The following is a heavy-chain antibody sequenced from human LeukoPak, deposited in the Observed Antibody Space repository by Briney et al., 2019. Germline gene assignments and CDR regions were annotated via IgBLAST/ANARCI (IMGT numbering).Heavy chain of an antibody. V-gene: IGHV3-7*01. Sequence: HTGGSLRLSCAASGFTFSSYWMSWVRQAPGKGLEWVANIKQDGSEKYYVDSVKGRFTISRDNAKNSLYLQMNSLRAEDTAVYYCARGRYCSGGSCFFDYWGQGTLVTVSS. J-gene: IGHJ4*02. CDR2: IKQDGSEK. CDR1: GFTFSSYW. CDR3: ARGRYCSGGSCFFDY. D-gene: IGHD2-15*01.